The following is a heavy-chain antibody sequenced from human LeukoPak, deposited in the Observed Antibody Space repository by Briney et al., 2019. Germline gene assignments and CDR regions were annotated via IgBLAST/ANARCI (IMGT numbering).Heavy chain of an antibody. J-gene: IGHJ6*02. CDR2: IIPILGIA. V-gene: IGHV1-69*04. CDR3: ARDGAAAAHNYYYYYGMDV. CDR1: GGTFTSYA. Sequence: SVKVSCKASGGTFTSYAISWVRQAPGQGLEWVGGIIPILGIANYAQKCHGRVTMTADNSTSTAYMELSSLRSEDTAVYYCARDGAAAAHNYYYYYGMDVWGQGTTVTAS. D-gene: IGHD6-13*01.